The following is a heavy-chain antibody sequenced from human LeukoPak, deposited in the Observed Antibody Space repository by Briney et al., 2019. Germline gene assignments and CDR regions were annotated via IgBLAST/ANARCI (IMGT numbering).Heavy chain of an antibody. CDR1: GYTFTSYY. J-gene: IGHJ4*02. Sequence: ASVKVSCKASGYTFTSYYMHWVRQAPGQGLEWMGIINPSGGSTSYAQKFQGRVTMARDTSTSTVYMELSSLRSEDTAVYYCARRAMVRGVIISSALVSTLDYWGQGTLVTVSS. D-gene: IGHD3-10*01. CDR3: ARRAMVRGVIISSALVSTLDY. V-gene: IGHV1-46*01. CDR2: INPSGGST.